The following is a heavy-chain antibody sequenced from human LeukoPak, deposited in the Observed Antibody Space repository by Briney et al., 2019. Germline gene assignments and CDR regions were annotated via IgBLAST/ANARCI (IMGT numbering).Heavy chain of an antibody. D-gene: IGHD3-10*01. CDR1: GFTFNIYD. J-gene: IGHJ3*02. CDR2: TSHDGRNT. CDR3: LRDDPDYGSGDDAFDI. V-gene: IGHV3-30*03. Sequence: GGSLRLSCAASGFTFNIYDMHWVRQAPGKGLEWVAITSHDGRNTQYADSVKGRFIISRDNSKNTLYLQMNSLRAEDTAVYYCLRDDPDYGSGDDAFDIWGQGIMVTVSS.